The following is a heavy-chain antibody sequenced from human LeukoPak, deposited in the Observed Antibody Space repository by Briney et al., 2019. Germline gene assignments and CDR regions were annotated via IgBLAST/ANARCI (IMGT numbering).Heavy chain of an antibody. Sequence: GGSLRLSCAASGFTFSNAWMSWVRQAPGKGLEWVGRIKSKTDGGKTDYAAPVKGRFTISRDDSKNTLYLKMNSMKTEDTAVYYCTTDTIAVAGFDYWGQGTLVTVSS. CDR1: GFTFSNAW. V-gene: IGHV3-15*01. CDR3: TTDTIAVAGFDY. D-gene: IGHD6-19*01. CDR2: IKSKTDGGKT. J-gene: IGHJ4*02.